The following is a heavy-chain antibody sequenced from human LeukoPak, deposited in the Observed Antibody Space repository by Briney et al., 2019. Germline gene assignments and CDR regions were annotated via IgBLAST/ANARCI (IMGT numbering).Heavy chain of an antibody. Sequence: ASVKVSCKASGYTFTSYGISWVRQAPGQGLEWMGWISAYNGNTNYAQKLQGRVTMTTDTSTSTAYMELRSLRSDDAAVYYCARSSGRYCSSTSCARTFDYWGQGTLVTVSS. V-gene: IGHV1-18*01. CDR2: ISAYNGNT. CDR3: ARSSGRYCSSTSCARTFDY. CDR1: GYTFTSYG. J-gene: IGHJ4*02. D-gene: IGHD2-2*01.